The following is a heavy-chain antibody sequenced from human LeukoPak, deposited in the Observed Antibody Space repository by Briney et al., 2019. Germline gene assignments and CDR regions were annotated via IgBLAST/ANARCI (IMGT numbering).Heavy chain of an antibody. Sequence: SETLSLTCTVSGGSISSYYWSWIRQPAGKGLEWIGRIYTSGSTNYNPSLKSRVTMSVDTSKNQFSLKLSSVTAADTAVYYCARAPPNGYSSSWYWDYWGQGTLVTVSS. CDR1: GGSISSYY. D-gene: IGHD6-13*01. V-gene: IGHV4-4*07. CDR2: IYTSGST. J-gene: IGHJ4*02. CDR3: ARAPPNGYSSSWYWDY.